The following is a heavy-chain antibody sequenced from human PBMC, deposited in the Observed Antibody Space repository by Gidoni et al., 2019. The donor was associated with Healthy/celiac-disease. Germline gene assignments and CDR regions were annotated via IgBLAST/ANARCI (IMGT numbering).Heavy chain of an antibody. V-gene: IGHV3-23*01. D-gene: IGHD2-2*01. J-gene: IGHJ4*02. CDR1: GFPFRRDA. CDR3: AKEDSSTSCYWCVDY. CDR2: ISGSGGST. Sequence: EVQLLESGGGLVQPGGSLGLSCAASGFPFRRDAMSWVLQAPEKGLAWVSAISGSGGSTYYADSVKGRFTSARDNSKNTLYLQMNSLRAEDTAVYYCAKEDSSTSCYWCVDYWGQGTLVTVSS.